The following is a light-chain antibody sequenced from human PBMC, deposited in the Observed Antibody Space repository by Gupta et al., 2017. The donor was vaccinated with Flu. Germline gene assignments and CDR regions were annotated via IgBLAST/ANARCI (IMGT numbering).Light chain of an antibody. V-gene: IGKV1-8*01. CDR1: QGVGSY. J-gene: IGKJ2*01. Sequence: AIRMTQSPSSLSASTGDTVTITCRASQGVGSYVAWYQQRPRKAPNLLIYGASTLHSGVPSRFSGSGSGTDFTLTINRLQSEDFASYFCQQESDYRPSFGQGTKLEIK. CDR2: GAS. CDR3: QQESDYRPS.